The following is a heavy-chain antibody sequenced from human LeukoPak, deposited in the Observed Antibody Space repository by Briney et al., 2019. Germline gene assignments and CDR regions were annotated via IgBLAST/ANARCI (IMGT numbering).Heavy chain of an antibody. Sequence: ASVKVSCKASGYTFTSYYMHWVRQAPGQGLEWMGWINPNSGGTNYAQKFQGRVTMTRDTAISTAYMELRSLRSDDTAVYYCARAPGSYYDDWGQGTLVTVSS. D-gene: IGHD3-10*01. CDR1: GYTFTSYY. CDR3: ARAPGSYYDD. J-gene: IGHJ4*02. CDR2: INPNSGGT. V-gene: IGHV1-2*02.